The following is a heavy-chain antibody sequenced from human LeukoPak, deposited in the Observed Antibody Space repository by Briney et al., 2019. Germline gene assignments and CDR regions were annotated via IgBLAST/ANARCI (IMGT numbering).Heavy chain of an antibody. V-gene: IGHV1-2*02. D-gene: IGHD2-2*01. CDR2: INPNSGGT. J-gene: IGHJ4*02. Sequence: SVKVSCKASGYTFTGYYMHWVRQAPGQGLEWMGWINPNSGGTNYAQKFQGRVTMTRDTSISTAYMELSRLRSDDTAVYYCARDEGYCSSTSCYSYFDYWGQGTLVTVSS. CDR1: GYTFTGYY. CDR3: ARDEGYCSSTSCYSYFDY.